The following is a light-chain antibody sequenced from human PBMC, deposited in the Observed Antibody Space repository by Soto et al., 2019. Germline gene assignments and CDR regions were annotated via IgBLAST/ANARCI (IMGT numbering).Light chain of an antibody. CDR2: SAS. Sequence: EIVMTQSPATLSVSPGEGATLSCRASQSVGSNLAWYQQKPGQAPRLLIYSASTRATGIPARFSGSGSGTEFTLTISSLQSEDFAVYYCQQNNNWPWTFGQGTKVEIK. V-gene: IGKV3-15*01. J-gene: IGKJ1*01. CDR3: QQNNNWPWT. CDR1: QSVGSN.